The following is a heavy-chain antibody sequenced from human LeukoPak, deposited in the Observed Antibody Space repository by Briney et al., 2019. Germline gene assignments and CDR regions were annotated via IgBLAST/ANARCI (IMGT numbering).Heavy chain of an antibody. CDR1: GGSFIGYY. V-gene: IGHV4-34*01. J-gene: IGHJ4*02. Sequence: PSETLSLTCAVYGGSFIGYYWSWIRQSPGKGLEWISEIHYSGSASYNPSLKSRVTISGDPSKNQFSLRVTSVTAADTAEYYCARGILSGYYFDSWGQGSLVTVSS. CDR2: IHYSGSA. D-gene: IGHD2-15*01. CDR3: ARGILSGYYFDS.